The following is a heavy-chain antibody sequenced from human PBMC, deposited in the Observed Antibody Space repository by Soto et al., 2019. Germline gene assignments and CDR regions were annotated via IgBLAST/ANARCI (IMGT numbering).Heavy chain of an antibody. V-gene: IGHV4-39*01. D-gene: IGHD3-22*01. CDR3: ARLGGYVSVGYYYLWDS. J-gene: IGHJ4*02. Sequence: SETLSLTCRVSDGSMNSDSSYWGWIRQPPGKGLEWIGIINHSGSTYHNLSLKGRVTMSVDASRNQFSLKLTSMTAADTAVYYCARLGGYVSVGYYYLWDSWGQGTLVTVSS. CDR1: DGSMNSDSSY. CDR2: INHSGST.